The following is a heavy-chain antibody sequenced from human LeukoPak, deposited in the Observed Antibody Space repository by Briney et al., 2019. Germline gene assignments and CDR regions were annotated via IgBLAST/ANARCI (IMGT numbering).Heavy chain of an antibody. J-gene: IGHJ4*02. CDR1: GFSFGSYW. D-gene: IGHD1-1*01. CDR2: ITSDGSTT. CDR3: ARSVGRRAFDY. Sequence: GGSLRLSCVGSGFSFGSYWMHWVRQAPGKGLVWVSRITSDGSTTSYADSVKGRFTISRDNARNTLYLQMNSLRAEDTAVYYCARSVGRRAFDYWGQGTLVTVSS. V-gene: IGHV3-74*01.